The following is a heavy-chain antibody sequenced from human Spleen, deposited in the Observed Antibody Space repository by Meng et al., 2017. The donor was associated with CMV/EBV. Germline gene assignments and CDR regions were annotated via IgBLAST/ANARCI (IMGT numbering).Heavy chain of an antibody. D-gene: IGHD2-2*01. V-gene: IGHV1-46*01. CDR1: GYTFTSYY. CDR2: INPSGCST. J-gene: IGHJ6*02. Sequence: ASVKVSCKASGYTFTSYYMHWVRQAPGQGLEWMGIINPSGCSTSYAQKFQGRVTMTRDTSTSTAYMELRSLRSDDTAVYYCARDQLGYCSSTSWCYGMDVWGQGTTVTVS. CDR3: ARDQLGYCSSTSWCYGMDV.